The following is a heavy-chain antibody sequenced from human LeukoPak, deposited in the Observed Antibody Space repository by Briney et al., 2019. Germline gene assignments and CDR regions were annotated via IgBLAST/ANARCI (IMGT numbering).Heavy chain of an antibody. V-gene: IGHV1-2*02. CDR3: ARARIVGATYVYYFDY. J-gene: IGHJ4*02. D-gene: IGHD1-26*01. CDR1: GYTFTGYY. Sequence: GASVKVSCKASGYTFTGYYMHWVRQAPGQGLEWMGWINPNSGGTNYAQKFQGRVTMTRDTSISTAYMELSRLRSDDTAVYYCARARIVGATYVYYFDYWGQGTLVTVSS. CDR2: INPNSGGT.